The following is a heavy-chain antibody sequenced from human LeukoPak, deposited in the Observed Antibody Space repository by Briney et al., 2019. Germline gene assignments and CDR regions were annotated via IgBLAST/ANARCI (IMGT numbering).Heavy chain of an antibody. CDR2: IKNKPDGGTS. D-gene: IGHD3-10*01. J-gene: IGHJ5*02. CDR1: GFTFSHAW. Sequence: GGSLRLSCAASGFTFSHAWMSWVRQAPGKGLELVARIKNKPDGGTSDYTAPVKGRFTISRDDSKSTLYLQMNSLKTEDTAVYYCTVVNYGSGSYPLGSWGQGTLVTVSS. V-gene: IGHV3-15*01. CDR3: TVVNYGSGSYPLGS.